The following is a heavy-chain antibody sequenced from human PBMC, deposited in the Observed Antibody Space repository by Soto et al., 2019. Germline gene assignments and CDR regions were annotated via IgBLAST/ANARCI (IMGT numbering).Heavy chain of an antibody. CDR2: INPYNGNT. D-gene: IGHD3-10*01. V-gene: IGHV1-18*01. CDR1: GYTFTSYG. Sequence: QVQLVQSGAEVKKPGASVKVSCKASGYTFTSYGISWVRQAPGQGLEWMGWINPYNGNTNCAQKRQGRVTMTTDTSANTAYMELRSLRSDDTAVYYCAGDWLGIDYWGQGTLVTVSS. J-gene: IGHJ4*02. CDR3: AGDWLGIDY.